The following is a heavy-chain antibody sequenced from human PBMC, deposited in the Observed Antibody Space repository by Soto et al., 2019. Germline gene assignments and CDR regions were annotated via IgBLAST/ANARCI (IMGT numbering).Heavy chain of an antibody. CDR1: GYNFNDYF. J-gene: IGHJ4*02. D-gene: IGHD1-1*01. Sequence: QVQLVQSGAEVEEPGASVKVSCKASGYNFNDYFMHWMRQAPGQGLEWMGWIRPKSGETKYEQKFQSRVTMTSDTSISTAYMQLTMVTSDDTAVYFCAAETGADTFDYWGQGTLVTVST. CDR2: IRPKSGET. V-gene: IGHV1-2*02. CDR3: AAETGADTFDY.